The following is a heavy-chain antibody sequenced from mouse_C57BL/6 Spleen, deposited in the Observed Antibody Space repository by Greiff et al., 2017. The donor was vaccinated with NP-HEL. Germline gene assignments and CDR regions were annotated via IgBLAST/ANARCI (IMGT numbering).Heavy chain of an antibody. CDR3: AREGDYYDSETWLAY. CDR2: ISGGGGNT. V-gene: IGHV5-9*01. D-gene: IGHD1-1*02. Sequence: EVMLVESGGGLVKPGGSLKLSCAASGFTFSSYTMSWVRQTPEKRLEWIATISGGGGNTYYPESVKGRFTISRDNAKNTRYLQMSSLRSEDSAVYYCAREGDYYDSETWLAYWGQGTTVTVSA. J-gene: IGHJ3*01. CDR1: GFTFSSYT.